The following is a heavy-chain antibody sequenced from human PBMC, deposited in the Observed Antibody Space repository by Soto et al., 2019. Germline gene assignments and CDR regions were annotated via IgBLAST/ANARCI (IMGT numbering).Heavy chain of an antibody. CDR1: GYTFTSYY. J-gene: IGHJ5*02. V-gene: IGHV1-46*01. Sequence: ASVKVSCKASGYTFTSYYMHWVRQAPGQGLEWMGIINPSGGSTSYAQKFQGRVTMTRDTSTSTVYMELSSLRSEDTAVYYCARDEGYCSGGSCNWFDPWGQGTLVTVSS. CDR3: ARDEGYCSGGSCNWFDP. CDR2: INPSGGST. D-gene: IGHD2-15*01.